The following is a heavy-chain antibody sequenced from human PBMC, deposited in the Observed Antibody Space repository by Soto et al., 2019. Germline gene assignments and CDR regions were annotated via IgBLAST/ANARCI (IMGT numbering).Heavy chain of an antibody. CDR1: GFSLSTSGVG. V-gene: IGHV2-5*02. Sequence: KESGPTLVKPTQTLTLTCTFSGFSLSTSGVGVGWICQPPGKALEWLAVIYWDDSKTYSPSLKSRLTITKDTSRDQVVLTMTNMDPVDTATYYCAHKGSGSRAIDYWGQGALVTVSS. D-gene: IGHD3-10*01. CDR2: IYWDDSK. J-gene: IGHJ4*02. CDR3: AHKGSGSRAIDY.